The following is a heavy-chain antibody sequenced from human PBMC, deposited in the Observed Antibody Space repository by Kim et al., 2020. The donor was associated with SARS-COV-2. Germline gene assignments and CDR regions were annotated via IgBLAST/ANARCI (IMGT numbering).Heavy chain of an antibody. J-gene: IGHJ6*02. CDR2: ISYDGSNK. D-gene: IGHD3-10*01. V-gene: IGHV3-30*04. CDR3: ARDHYYGSGSIYYYYGMDV. Sequence: GGSLRLSCAASGFTFSSYAMHWVRQAPGKGLEWVAVISYDGSNKYYADSVKGRFTISRDNSKNTLYLQMNSLRAEDTAVYYCARDHYYGSGSIYYYYGMDVWGQGTTVTVSS. CDR1: GFTFSSYA.